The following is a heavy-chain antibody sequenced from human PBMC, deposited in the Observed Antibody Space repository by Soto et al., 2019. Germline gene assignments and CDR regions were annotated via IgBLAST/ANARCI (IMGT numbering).Heavy chain of an antibody. Sequence: QLQLQESGPGLVKPSETLSLTCTVSGGSISSFNYFWGWIRQPPGKGLEWIGSLYYSGNTYYNPSLQGRVTIAVDPSTKQCTLTLRSVTAADTAVYYCARGGASTFNWFDPWVQGTLVSVSP. CDR3: ARGGASTFNWFDP. CDR1: GGSISSFNYF. V-gene: IGHV4-39*01. CDR2: LYYSGNT. D-gene: IGHD2-21*01. J-gene: IGHJ5*02.